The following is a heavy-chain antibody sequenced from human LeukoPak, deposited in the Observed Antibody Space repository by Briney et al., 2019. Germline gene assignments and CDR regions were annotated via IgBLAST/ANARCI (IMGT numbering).Heavy chain of an antibody. D-gene: IGHD2-2*01. J-gene: IGHJ5*02. CDR2: IWYDGSNK. CDR3: ARADYQLLSPSYNWFDP. V-gene: IGHV3-33*01. Sequence: GGSLRLSCAASGFTFSSYGMRWVRQAPGKGLEWVAVIWYDGSNKYYADSVKGRFTISRDNSNNTLYLQMNSLRAEDTAVYYCARADYQLLSPSYNWFDPWGQGTLVTVSS. CDR1: GFTFSSYG.